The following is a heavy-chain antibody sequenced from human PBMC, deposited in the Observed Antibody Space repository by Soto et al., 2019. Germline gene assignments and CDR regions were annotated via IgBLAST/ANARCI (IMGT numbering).Heavy chain of an antibody. CDR3: ARAPGGTHSYYYGMDV. J-gene: IGHJ6*02. CDR1: GLTFSSYA. CDR2: ISYDGSNK. D-gene: IGHD1-1*01. V-gene: IGHV3-30-3*01. Sequence: QVQLVESGGGGVQPGRSLRLSCAASGLTFSSYAMHWVRQAPGKGLEWVAVISYDGSNKYYADSVKGRFTISRDNSKNTRYLQKKSLRAQETPVYICARAPGGTHSYYYGMDVWGQGTTVTVSS.